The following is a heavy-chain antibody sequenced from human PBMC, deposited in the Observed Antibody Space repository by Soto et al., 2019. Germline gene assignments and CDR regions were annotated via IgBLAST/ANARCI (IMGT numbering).Heavy chain of an antibody. CDR1: GGSISSGGYS. J-gene: IGHJ5*01. V-gene: IGHV4-30-2*02. Sequence: LSLTCAVSGGSISSGGYSWSWIRQPPGKGLEWIGYIYHSGSTYYNPSLKSRVTISVDRSKNQFSVRLSSVTAADTAVYYCSISYYDTKGYSLDSWGLGTLVTVSA. CDR2: IYHSGST. CDR3: SISYYDTKGYSLDS. D-gene: IGHD3-16*01.